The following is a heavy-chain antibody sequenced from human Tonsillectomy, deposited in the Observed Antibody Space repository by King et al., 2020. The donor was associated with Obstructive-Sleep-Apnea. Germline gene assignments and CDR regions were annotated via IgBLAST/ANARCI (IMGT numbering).Heavy chain of an antibody. CDR1: GVSISSSSYF. D-gene: IGHD4-17*01. V-gene: IGHV4-39*07. Sequence: QLQESGPGLVNPSETLSLTCTVSGVSISSSSYFWGWIRQPPGKGLEWIGTFYYSGDTYYNPSLKSRVTVSVDTSETQFSLKLTSVTAADTGVYYCASFFGDYPLEWFVNLWGRGTLVTVSS. CDR3: ASFFGDYPLEWFVNL. CDR2: FYYSGDT. J-gene: IGHJ2*01.